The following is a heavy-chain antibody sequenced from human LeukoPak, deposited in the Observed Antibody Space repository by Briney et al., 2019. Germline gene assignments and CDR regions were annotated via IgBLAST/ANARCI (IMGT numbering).Heavy chain of an antibody. CDR3: ARDRGGYTYSHDY. D-gene: IGHD5-18*01. J-gene: IGHJ4*02. Sequence: SETLSLTCAVSGGSISSNNWWIWVRQSPEKGLEWIGEIYQDGSTNYNPSLKSRVTISMDKSKNQLSLKLNFVTAADTAVYYCARDRGGYTYSHDYWGQGTLVTVPS. V-gene: IGHV4-4*02. CDR1: GGSISSNNW. CDR2: IYQDGST.